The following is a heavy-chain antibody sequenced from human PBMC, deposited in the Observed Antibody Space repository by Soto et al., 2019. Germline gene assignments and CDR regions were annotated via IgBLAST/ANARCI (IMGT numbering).Heavy chain of an antibody. J-gene: IGHJ6*02. D-gene: IGHD3-10*01. V-gene: IGHV4-4*02. CDR1: GDSISSSNW. Sequence: PSETLSLTCAVSGDSISSSNWWSWVRQPPGKGLEWIGEIYHSGSTNYNPSLKSRVTISVDKSKNQFSLKLSSVTAADTAVYYCARDFWVYGSGSYYNPPYGMDVWGQGTTVTVSS. CDR3: ARDFWVYGSGSYYNPPYGMDV. CDR2: IYHSGST.